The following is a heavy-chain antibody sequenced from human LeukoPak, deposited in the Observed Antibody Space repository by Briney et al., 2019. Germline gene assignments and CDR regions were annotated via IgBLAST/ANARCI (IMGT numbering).Heavy chain of an antibody. J-gene: IGHJ5*02. CDR1: GGSMSSYY. Sequence: SETLSLTCTVSGGSMSSYYWSWIRQPPRPGLELIGYIYYSGSTTYNPSLTTRVPISVDTSKNQFSLKLSSMTAADTGVYYCARDSSEWVAQHFDPWGQGILVTVSS. V-gene: IGHV4-59*01. CDR3: ARDSSEWVAQHFDP. D-gene: IGHD6-19*01. CDR2: IYYSGST.